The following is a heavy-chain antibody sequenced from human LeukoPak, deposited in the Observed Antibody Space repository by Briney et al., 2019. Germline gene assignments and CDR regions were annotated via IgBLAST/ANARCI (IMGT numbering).Heavy chain of an antibody. D-gene: IGHD2-2*01. CDR3: ARAVPVAVFYFDY. CDR1: GFTVSSNY. V-gene: IGHV3-66*01. J-gene: IGHJ4*02. CDR2: IYSGGST. Sequence: PGGSLRLSCAASGFTVSSNYMIWVRQAPGKGLEWVSIIYSGGSTYYADSVKGRFTVSRDNSKNTLYLHMKSLRAEDTAVYYCARAVPVAVFYFDYWGQGTLVTVSS.